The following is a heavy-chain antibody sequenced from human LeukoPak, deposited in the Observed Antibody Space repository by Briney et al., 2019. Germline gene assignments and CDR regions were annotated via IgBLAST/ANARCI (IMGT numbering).Heavy chain of an antibody. CDR3: AKDRRHYDFWSGPFDY. CDR2: ISGSGGST. Sequence: GGSLRLSRAASGFTFSSYAMSWVRQAPGKGLEWVSAISGSGGSTYYADSVKGRFTISRDNSKNTLYLQMNSLRAEDTAVYYCAKDRRHYDFWSGPFDYWGQGTLVTVSS. D-gene: IGHD3-3*01. J-gene: IGHJ4*02. V-gene: IGHV3-23*01. CDR1: GFTFSSYA.